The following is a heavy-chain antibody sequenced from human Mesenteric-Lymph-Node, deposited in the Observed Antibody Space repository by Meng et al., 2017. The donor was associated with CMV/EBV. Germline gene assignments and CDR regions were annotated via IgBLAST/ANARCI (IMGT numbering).Heavy chain of an antibody. CDR2: ISSSGSNM. J-gene: IGHJ4*02. D-gene: IGHD5-18*01. CDR1: GFSFSSYE. CDR3: AREVGHSYGGPGEGYYSDY. Sequence: GGSLRLSCAASGFSFSSYEMNWVRQAPGKGLEWVSYISSSGSNMYYADSVKGRFTISRDNAKNSLYLQMNSLRAEDTAVYYCAREVGHSYGGPGEGYYSDYWGQGTLVTVSS. V-gene: IGHV3-48*03.